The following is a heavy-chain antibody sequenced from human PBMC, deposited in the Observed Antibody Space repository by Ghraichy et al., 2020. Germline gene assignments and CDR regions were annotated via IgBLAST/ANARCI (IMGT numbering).Heavy chain of an antibody. Sequence: LSLTCAASGFTFSSYGMHWVRQAPGKGLEWVAVIWYDGSNKYYADSVKGRFTISRDNSKNTLYLQMNSLRAEDTAVYYCARDLTLYYMDVWGKGTTVTVSS. CDR1: GFTFSSYG. V-gene: IGHV3-33*01. CDR3: ARDLTLYYMDV. J-gene: IGHJ6*03. CDR2: IWYDGSNK.